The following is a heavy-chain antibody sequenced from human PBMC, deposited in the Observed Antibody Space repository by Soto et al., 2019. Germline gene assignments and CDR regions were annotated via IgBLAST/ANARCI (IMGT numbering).Heavy chain of an antibody. CDR3: ARGFSSSSSAGYGMDV. CDR1: GGSISSGGYY. V-gene: IGHV4-31*03. J-gene: IGHJ6*02. D-gene: IGHD6-13*01. CDR2: NYYSGIT. Sequence: PSETLSLTCTVSGGSISSGGYYWTWIRQHPGKGLEWIGYNYYSGITYYNPSLKSRVTISLDTSKNQFSLKLSSVTAADTAVYYCARGFSSSSSAGYGMDVWGQGTTVTVSS.